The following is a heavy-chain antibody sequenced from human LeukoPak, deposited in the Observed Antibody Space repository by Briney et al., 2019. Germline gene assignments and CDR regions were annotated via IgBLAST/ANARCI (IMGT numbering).Heavy chain of an antibody. Sequence: SETLSLTCAVSGGSISSTNYYWGWNRQPPGKGLEWIASMHYSGNTYFNPSLKSRVTISVDTSKNQFSLRLSSVTAADTAVYYCARSCGTTSCSDGDWFDPWGQGTLVTVSS. CDR3: ARSCGTTSCSDGDWFDP. CDR2: MHYSGNT. V-gene: IGHV4-39*01. J-gene: IGHJ5*02. D-gene: IGHD2-2*01. CDR1: GGSISSTNYY.